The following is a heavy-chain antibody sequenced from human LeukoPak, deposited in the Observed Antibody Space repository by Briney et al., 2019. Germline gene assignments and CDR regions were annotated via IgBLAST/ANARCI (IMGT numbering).Heavy chain of an antibody. CDR1: GYTFTGYY. J-gene: IGHJ4*02. Sequence: ASVKVSCKASGYTFTGYYMHWVRQAPGQGLEWMGWINPNSGGTNYAQKFQGRVTMTRDTSISTAYMELSRLRSDDTAVYYCARSGDIVVVPASYWGQGTLGTVSS. D-gene: IGHD2-2*01. CDR3: ARSGDIVVVPASY. CDR2: INPNSGGT. V-gene: IGHV1-2*02.